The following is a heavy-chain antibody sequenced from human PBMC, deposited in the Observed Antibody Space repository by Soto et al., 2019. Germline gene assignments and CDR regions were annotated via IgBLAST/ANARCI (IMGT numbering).Heavy chain of an antibody. Sequence: SVKVACKTSGGTLNKHPISWVRQAPGQGLEWMGGIIPDFAPAKYAQNFQGRVTITADESTSTGYMELSSLRSEYTAVYCCARDAEPAAYSSGYADYSYSKDVWGQGTSVTVSS. D-gene: IGHD3-22*01. V-gene: IGHV1-69*13. J-gene: IGHJ6*02. CDR2: IIPDFAPA. CDR1: GGTLNKHP. CDR3: ARDAEPAAYSSGYADYSYSKDV.